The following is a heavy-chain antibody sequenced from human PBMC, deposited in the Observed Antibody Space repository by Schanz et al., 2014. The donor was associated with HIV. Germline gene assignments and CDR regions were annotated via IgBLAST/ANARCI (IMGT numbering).Heavy chain of an antibody. Sequence: VQLKQWGAGLLKPSETLSLTCAVYGGSFSAYYWSWIRQPPGKGLEWIGEINHRGITNYNPSLESRVTISMDTSKNQFSLKLNSATAADTATYYCARGPWAGSGSYPLDYWGQGTLVTVSS. CDR3: ARGPWAGSGSYPLDY. V-gene: IGHV4-34*01. CDR2: INHRGIT. D-gene: IGHD3-10*01. J-gene: IGHJ4*02. CDR1: GGSFSAYY.